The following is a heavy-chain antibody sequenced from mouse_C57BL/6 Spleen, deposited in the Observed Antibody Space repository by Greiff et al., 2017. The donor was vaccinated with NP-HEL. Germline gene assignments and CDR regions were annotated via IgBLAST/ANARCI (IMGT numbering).Heavy chain of an antibody. CDR1: GYSFTGYF. D-gene: IGHD1-1*01. CDR3: ARITTVVATVDY. V-gene: IGHV1-20*01. J-gene: IGHJ2*01. CDR2: INPYNGDT. Sequence: EVKLVESGPELVKPGDSVKISCKASGYSFTGYFMNWVMQSHGKSLEWIGRINPYNGDTFYNQKFKGKATLTVDKSSSTAHMELRSLTSEDSAVYYCARITTVVATVDYWGQGTTLTVSS.